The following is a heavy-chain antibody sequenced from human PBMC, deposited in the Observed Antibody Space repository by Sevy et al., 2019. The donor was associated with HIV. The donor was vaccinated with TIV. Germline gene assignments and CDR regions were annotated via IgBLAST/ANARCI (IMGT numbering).Heavy chain of an antibody. V-gene: IGHV5-51*01. J-gene: IGHJ3*02. CDR1: GYSFTSYW. CDR3: ASQDYYGKASYHNAFAI. Sequence: GESLKISCKGSGYSFTSYWIGWVRQMPGKGLEWMGIIYPGDSDTRYSPSFQGQVTISADKSISTAYLQWSSLKASDTAMYYCASQDYYGKASYHNAFAIWGQGTMVTASS. D-gene: IGHD3-10*01. CDR2: IYPGDSDT.